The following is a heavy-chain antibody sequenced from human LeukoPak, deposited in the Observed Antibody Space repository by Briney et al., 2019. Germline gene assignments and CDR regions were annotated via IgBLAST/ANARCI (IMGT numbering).Heavy chain of an antibody. CDR2: ISGDGYST. Sequence: GSLRLSCAASGFTFDDYAMHWVRQAPGKGLEWVSLISGDGYSTYYADSVKGRFTISRDNSKNSLYLQMNSLRTEDTALYYCAKSRGGPTMVQGVTSATDVYGMDVWGQGTTVTVSS. V-gene: IGHV3-43*02. J-gene: IGHJ6*02. CDR1: GFTFDDYA. CDR3: AKSRGGPTMVQGVTSATDVYGMDV. D-gene: IGHD3-10*01.